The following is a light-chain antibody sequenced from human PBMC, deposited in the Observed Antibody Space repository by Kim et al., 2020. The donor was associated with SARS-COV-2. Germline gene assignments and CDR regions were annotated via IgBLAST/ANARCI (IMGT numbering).Light chain of an antibody. V-gene: IGKV1-5*01. J-gene: IGKJ1*01. Sequence: DIQMTQSPSTLSASVGDRVTITCRASQSINMWLAWYQQKSGTAPKLLISDASSLVSGVPSRFSGSGFGTEFTLTISSLQPDDFATYYCQQYHDYPRTFGQGTKVEIK. CDR2: DAS. CDR3: QQYHDYPRT. CDR1: QSINMW.